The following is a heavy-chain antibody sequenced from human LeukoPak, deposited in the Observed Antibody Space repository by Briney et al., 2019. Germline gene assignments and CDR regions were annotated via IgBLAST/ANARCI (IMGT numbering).Heavy chain of an antibody. D-gene: IGHD2-21*02. J-gene: IGHJ6*03. Sequence: VASVKVSCKASGGTFSSYAIIWVRQAPGQGLEWMGGIIPIFGTANYAQKFQGRVTITTDESTSTAYMELSSLRSEDTAVYYCARVGTASHYYYMDVWGKGTTVTVSS. CDR2: IIPIFGTA. CDR1: GGTFSSYA. CDR3: ARVGTASHYYYMDV. V-gene: IGHV1-69*05.